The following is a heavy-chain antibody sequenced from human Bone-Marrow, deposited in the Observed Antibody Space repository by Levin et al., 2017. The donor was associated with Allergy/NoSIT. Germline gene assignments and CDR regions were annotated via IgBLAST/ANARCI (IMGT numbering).Heavy chain of an antibody. V-gene: IGHV1-18*01. Sequence: GESLKISCQTSGNTFNRYGINWVRQAPGQGLEWMGWISAFSGDTRYAQKVQDRVTLTTDTSTSTAYMELRSLRSDDTAVYYCARDGRAYCSSSSCYRGVWFDPWGQGTPVTVSS. CDR1: GNTFNRYG. D-gene: IGHD2-2*01. J-gene: IGHJ5*02. CDR2: ISAFSGDT. CDR3: ARDGRAYCSSSSCYRGVWFDP.